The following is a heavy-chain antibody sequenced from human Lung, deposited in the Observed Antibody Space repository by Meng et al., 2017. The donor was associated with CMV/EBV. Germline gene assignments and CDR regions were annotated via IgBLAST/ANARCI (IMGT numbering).Heavy chain of an antibody. CDR3: ARVVTALWGYYFDY. V-gene: IGHV4-4*02. CDR2: IYHSGST. Sequence: GQLKRRGQGLLKPSGILSPTVVVSGGSISSSNGWSWVRQPPGKGLEWIGEIYHSGSTNYNTSLKSRVTISVDKSKNQFSLKLSSVTAADTAVYYCARVVTALWGYYFDYWGQGTLVTVSS. CDR1: GGSISSSNG. D-gene: IGHD2-21*02. J-gene: IGHJ4*02.